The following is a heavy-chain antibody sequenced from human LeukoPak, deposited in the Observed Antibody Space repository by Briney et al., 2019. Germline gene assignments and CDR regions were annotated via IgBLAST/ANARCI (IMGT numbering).Heavy chain of an antibody. D-gene: IGHD3/OR15-3a*01. V-gene: IGHV3-7*01. J-gene: IGHJ4*02. Sequence: GGSLRLSCAASEFPFSMYWMNWVRQAPGKGLEWVANINQDGSEKNYVDSVKGRFTISRDNAKNSLFLQMDSLRAEDTALYYCARQTGSGLFILPGGQGTLVTVSS. CDR1: EFPFSMYW. CDR2: INQDGSEK. CDR3: ARQTGSGLFILP.